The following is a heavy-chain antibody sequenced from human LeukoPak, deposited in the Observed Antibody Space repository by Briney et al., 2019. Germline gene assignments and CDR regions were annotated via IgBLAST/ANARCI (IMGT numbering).Heavy chain of an antibody. J-gene: IGHJ4*02. Sequence: ASVKVSCKVSGYTLTGLSMHWVRQAPRKGLEWMGGFDPEDGETIYAQKFQGRVTMTEDTSTDTAYMELSSLRSEDTAVYYCATPIAVAGLYYFDYWGQGTLVTVSS. CDR1: GYTLTGLS. V-gene: IGHV1-24*01. CDR3: ATPIAVAGLYYFDY. D-gene: IGHD6-19*01. CDR2: FDPEDGET.